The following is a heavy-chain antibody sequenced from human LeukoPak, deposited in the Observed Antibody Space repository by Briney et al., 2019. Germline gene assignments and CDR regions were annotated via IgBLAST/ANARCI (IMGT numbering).Heavy chain of an antibody. D-gene: IGHD3-22*01. CDR2: VYSSGNT. Sequence: SETLSLTCTVSGGSISRGTYFWSWIRQPAGKGLEWIGRVYSSGNTDYNPSLKSRLTMSVDTSKNQFSMKLSSVTAADTAVYYCAREMYDSGGYRVSYFDFWGQGILVTVSS. CDR1: GGSISRGTYF. V-gene: IGHV4-61*02. CDR3: AREMYDSGGYRVSYFDF. J-gene: IGHJ4*02.